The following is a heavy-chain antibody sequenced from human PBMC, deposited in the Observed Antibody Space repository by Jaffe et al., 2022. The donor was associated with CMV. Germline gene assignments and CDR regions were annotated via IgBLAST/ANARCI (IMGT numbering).Heavy chain of an antibody. J-gene: IGHJ4*02. CDR1: GGSISSSSYY. D-gene: IGHD5-18*01. CDR2: IYYSGST. V-gene: IGHV4-39*01. CDR3: ARREDTAMVPFDY. Sequence: QLQLQESGPGLVKPSETLSLTCTVSGGSISSSSYYWGWIRQPPGKGLEWIGSIYYSGSTYYNPSLKSRVTISVDTSKNQFSLKLSSVTAADTAVYYCARREDTAMVPFDYWGQGTLVTVSS.